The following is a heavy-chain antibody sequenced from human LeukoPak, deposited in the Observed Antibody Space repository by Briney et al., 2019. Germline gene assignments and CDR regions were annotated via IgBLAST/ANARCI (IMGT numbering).Heavy chain of an antibody. CDR3: ARGGLTTQPIYYYGMDV. Sequence: ASVKVSCKASGYTFTSYYMHWVRQAPGQGLEWMGIINPSGGSTSYTQKFQGRVTMTRDTSTSTVYMELSSLTSEDTAVYYCARGGLTTQPIYYYGMDVWGQGTTVTVSS. CDR2: INPSGGST. J-gene: IGHJ6*02. D-gene: IGHD4/OR15-4a*01. CDR1: GYTFTSYY. V-gene: IGHV1-46*01.